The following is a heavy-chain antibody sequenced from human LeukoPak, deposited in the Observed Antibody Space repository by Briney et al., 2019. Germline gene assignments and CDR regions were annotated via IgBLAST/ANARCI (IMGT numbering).Heavy chain of an antibody. V-gene: IGHV3-30*04. J-gene: IGHJ3*01. D-gene: IGHD3-22*01. CDR3: ARVRYDYDKSGYYPTDDAFDV. CDR1: GFTFSTYS. Sequence: GGSLRLSCAASGFTFSTYSMHWVRQAPGKGLDWVAVISYDGSNKYHADSVKGRFSISRDNSRNTLYLQMNSLRAEDTAVYYCARVRYDYDKSGYYPTDDAFDVWGQGTMVTVSS. CDR2: ISYDGSNK.